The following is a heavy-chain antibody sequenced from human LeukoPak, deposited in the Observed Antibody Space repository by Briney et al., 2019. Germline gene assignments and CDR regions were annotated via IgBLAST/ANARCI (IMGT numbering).Heavy chain of an antibody. J-gene: IGHJ4*02. CDR2: IKQDGSEK. V-gene: IGHV3-7*01. D-gene: IGHD2-15*01. CDR3: ARGQAAPDY. Sequence: GGSLRLSCAASGFTFSSYWMNWVRQAPGKGLEWVADIKQDGSEKYYVDSVEGRFTISRDNAKNSLYLQMNNLRAEDTAVYYCARGQAAPDYWGQGTLVTVSS. CDR1: GFTFSSYW.